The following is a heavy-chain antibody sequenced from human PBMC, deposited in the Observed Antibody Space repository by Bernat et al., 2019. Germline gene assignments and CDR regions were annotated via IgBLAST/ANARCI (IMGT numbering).Heavy chain of an antibody. CDR2: IYYSGST. D-gene: IGHD6-19*01. CDR1: GGSISSSSYY. V-gene: IGHV4-39*01. Sequence: QLQLQELGPGLVKPSETLSLTCTVSGGSISSSSYYWGWIRQPPGKGLEWIGSIYYSGSTYYNPSLKSRVTISVDTSKNQFSLKLSSVTAADTAVYYCARPFGPPHSSGWYRWGQGTLVTVSS. J-gene: IGHJ4*02. CDR3: ARPFGPPHSSGWYR.